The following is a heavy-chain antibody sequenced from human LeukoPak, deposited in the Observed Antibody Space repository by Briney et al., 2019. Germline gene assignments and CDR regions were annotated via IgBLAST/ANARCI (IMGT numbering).Heavy chain of an antibody. Sequence: GGSLRLSCEASGFTFINYAMNWVRQAPEKGLEWVSTVSGPGTTTYYADSVKGRFTVSRDNSKNTVFLQMDSLRAEDTAVYYCATRRSGNYFATFDYWGQGILVTASS. CDR3: ATRRSGNYFATFDY. V-gene: IGHV3-23*01. J-gene: IGHJ4*02. D-gene: IGHD3-22*01. CDR2: VSGPGTTT. CDR1: GFTFINYA.